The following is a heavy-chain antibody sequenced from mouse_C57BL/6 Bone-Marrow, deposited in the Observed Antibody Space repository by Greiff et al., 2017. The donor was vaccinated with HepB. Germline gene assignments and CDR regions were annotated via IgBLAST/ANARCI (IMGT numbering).Heavy chain of an antibody. D-gene: IGHD1-1*01. V-gene: IGHV3-8*01. CDR3: AKRAGSRKDY. J-gene: IGHJ2*01. Sequence: EVMLVESGPGLAKPSQTLSLTCSVTGYSITSDYWNWIRKFPGSKLEYMGYISYSGSTYYNPSLKSRISITRDTSTNQYYLQLNSVTTEDTATYYCAKRAGSRKDYWGQGTTLTVSS. CDR2: ISYSGST. CDR1: GYSITSDY.